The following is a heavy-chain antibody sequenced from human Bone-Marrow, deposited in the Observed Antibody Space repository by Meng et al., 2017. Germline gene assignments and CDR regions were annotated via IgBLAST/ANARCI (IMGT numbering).Heavy chain of an antibody. J-gene: IGHJ3*02. CDR1: GGTFSGYA. D-gene: IGHD3-22*01. Sequence: SVKVSCKASGGTFSGYAISWVRQAPGQGLEWMGGIIPIFGTANYAQKFQGRVTITTDESTSTAYMELSSLRSEDTTVYYCASYYDSSGYRPHDAFDIWGQGTMVTVSS. V-gene: IGHV1-69*05. CDR2: IIPIFGTA. CDR3: ASYYDSSGYRPHDAFDI.